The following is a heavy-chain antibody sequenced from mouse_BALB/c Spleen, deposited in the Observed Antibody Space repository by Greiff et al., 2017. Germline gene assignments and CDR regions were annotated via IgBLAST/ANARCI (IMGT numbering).Heavy chain of an antibody. Sequence: VQLQQSGAELVKPGASVKLSCTASGFNIKDTYMPWVNQRPEQGLEGIGRIDPENGNTKYDPKFQGKATITADSSSNTAYLQLSSLTSEDTAVYYCARYASFAYWGQGTLVTVSA. V-gene: IGHV14-3*02. J-gene: IGHJ3*01. CDR1: GFNIKDTY. CDR2: IDPENGNT. CDR3: ARYASFAY.